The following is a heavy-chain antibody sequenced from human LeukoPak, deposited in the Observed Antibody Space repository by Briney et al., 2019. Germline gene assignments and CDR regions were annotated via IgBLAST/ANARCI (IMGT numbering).Heavy chain of an antibody. V-gene: IGHV4-39*07. CDR1: GGSISSSSYY. J-gene: IGHJ3*02. CDR2: IYYSGST. Sequence: PSETLSLTCTVSGGSISSSSYYWGWIRQPPGKGLEWIGSIYYSGSTYYNPSLKSRVTISVDTSKNQFSLELTSVTAADTAVYFCARGKYQISILCSGGNCYPGAFDIWGQGTMGTVSS. CDR3: ARGKYQISILCSGGNCYPGAFDI. D-gene: IGHD2-15*01.